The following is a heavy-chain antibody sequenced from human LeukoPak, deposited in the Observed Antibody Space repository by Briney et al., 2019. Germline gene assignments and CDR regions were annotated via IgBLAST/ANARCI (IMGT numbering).Heavy chain of an antibody. CDR1: GFTVSSNY. D-gene: IGHD1-26*01. CDR3: ARAGGSYINTYYFDY. CDR2: IYSGGST. V-gene: IGHV3-53*01. J-gene: IGHJ4*02. Sequence: GGSLRLSCAASGFTVSSNYMSWVRQAPGKGLGWVSVIYSGGSTYYADSVKGRFTISRDNSKNTLYLQMNSLRAEDTAVYYCARAGGSYINTYYFDYWGQGTLVTVSS.